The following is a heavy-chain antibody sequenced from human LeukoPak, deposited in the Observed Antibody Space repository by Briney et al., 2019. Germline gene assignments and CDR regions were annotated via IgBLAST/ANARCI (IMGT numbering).Heavy chain of an antibody. CDR3: TRPHVDGGYYYHQY. CDR2: VIGSGKST. Sequence: GGCLRLSCAASGFTFNTYSMSWVRQAPGKGLEWVSGVIGSGKSTFYTDSVKGRFTISRDNSRNTLYLQMNSLRVEDTAVYYCTRPHVDGGYYYHQYWGQGTLVTVSS. CDR1: GFTFNTYS. J-gene: IGHJ4*02. D-gene: IGHD3-22*01. V-gene: IGHV3-23*01.